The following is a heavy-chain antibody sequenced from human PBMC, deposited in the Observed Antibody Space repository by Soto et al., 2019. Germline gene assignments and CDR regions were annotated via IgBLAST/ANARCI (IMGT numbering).Heavy chain of an antibody. CDR2: IYYSGSA. V-gene: IGHV4-31*03. CDR1: GGSINSGGYY. Sequence: SETLSLTCSVSGGSINSGGYYWTWIRQHPEEGLEWIGDIYYSGSADYHPSLQTRATISMDTSKNQFSLKLRSVTAADTAVYYCATQPRYDSSGYFYYWGQGSLVTVSS. D-gene: IGHD3-22*01. CDR3: ATQPRYDSSGYFYY. J-gene: IGHJ4*02.